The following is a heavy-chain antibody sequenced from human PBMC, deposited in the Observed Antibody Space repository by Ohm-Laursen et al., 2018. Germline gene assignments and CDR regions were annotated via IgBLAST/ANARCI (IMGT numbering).Heavy chain of an antibody. CDR3: ARDSYGGGDFSYYYYYGMDV. J-gene: IGHJ6*02. Sequence: GTLSLTCTVSGGSISTYNWSWMRQPAGKGLEWVGHIYTSGGTNYNPFLKSRVTMSVDTSKNQFSLKLSSVTAADTAVYYCARDSYGGGDFSYYYYYGMDVWGQGTTVTVSS. D-gene: IGHD2-21*02. CDR1: GGSISTYN. CDR2: IYTSGGT. V-gene: IGHV4-4*07.